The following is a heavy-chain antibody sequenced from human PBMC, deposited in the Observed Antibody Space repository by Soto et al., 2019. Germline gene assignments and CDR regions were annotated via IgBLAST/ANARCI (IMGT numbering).Heavy chain of an antibody. V-gene: IGHV1-8*01. CDR3: ARGLGSSWLPYYYYYMDV. J-gene: IGHJ6*03. CDR2: MNPNSGNT. Sequence: GASVKVSCKASGYTFSSYDIHSLRQATGQGLEWMGWMNPNSGNTGYPQKFQGRVTMTRNTSISTAYMELSRLTSEDTALYYCARGLGSSWLPYYYYYMDVWGKGTTVTV. CDR1: GYTFSSYD. D-gene: IGHD6-13*01.